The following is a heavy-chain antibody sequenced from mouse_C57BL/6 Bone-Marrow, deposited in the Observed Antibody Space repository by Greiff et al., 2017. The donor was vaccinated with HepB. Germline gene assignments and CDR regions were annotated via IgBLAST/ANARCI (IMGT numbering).Heavy chain of an antibody. J-gene: IGHJ3*01. D-gene: IGHD1-1*01. CDR3: TTLYV. V-gene: IGHV14-4*01. CDR1: GFNIKDDY. CDR2: IDPENGAT. Sequence: DVKVEESGAELVRPGDSVKLSCTASGFNIKDDYMHWVKQRPEQGLEWIGWIDPENGATEYASKFQGKATITADTSSNTAYLQLSSLTSEDTAVYYCTTLYVRGQGTLVTVSA.